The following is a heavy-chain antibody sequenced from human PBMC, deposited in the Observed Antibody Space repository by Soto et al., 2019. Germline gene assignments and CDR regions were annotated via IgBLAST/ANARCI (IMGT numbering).Heavy chain of an antibody. D-gene: IGHD3-3*01. CDR3: ARHVSVRFFGGMDV. J-gene: IGHJ6*02. V-gene: IGHV4-59*08. CDR1: GGSISSYY. CDR2: IYYSGST. Sequence: QVQLQESGPGLVKPSETLSLTCTVSGGSISSYYWSWIRQPPGKGLEWIGYIYYSGSTNYNPSLRSRVTISVDTSKTQFALKLSSVTAADPAVYYCARHVSVRFFGGMDVWGQGTTVTVSS.